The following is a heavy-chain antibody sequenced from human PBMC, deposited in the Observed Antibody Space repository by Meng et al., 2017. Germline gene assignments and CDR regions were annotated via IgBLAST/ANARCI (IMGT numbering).Heavy chain of an antibody. V-gene: IGHV3-33*01. D-gene: IGHD5-18*01. Sequence: GESLKISCAASGFTFSSYGMHWVRQAPGKGLEWVAVIWYDGSNKYYADSVKGRFTISRDNSKNTPYLQMNSLRAEDTAVYYCARVSPRKVQLSALSYYYGMDVWGQATTVTVSS. CDR2: IWYDGSNK. J-gene: IGHJ6*02. CDR1: GFTFSSYG. CDR3: ARVSPRKVQLSALSYYYGMDV.